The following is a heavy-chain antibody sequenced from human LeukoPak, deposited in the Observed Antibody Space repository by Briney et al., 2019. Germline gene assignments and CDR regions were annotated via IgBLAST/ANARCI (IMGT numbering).Heavy chain of an antibody. Sequence: SESLSLTCTVSVGSISIYYWNCVRHPPGKGLEFVGYIYYSGSTTYNPSLKSRVTISVDTSKNQFSLKLISGTAADTAVYYCARRGYSSGGYYFDYWGQGTLVTVSS. D-gene: IGHD6-19*01. J-gene: IGHJ4*02. V-gene: IGHV4-59*08. CDR1: VGSISIYY. CDR3: ARRGYSSGGYYFDY. CDR2: IYYSGST.